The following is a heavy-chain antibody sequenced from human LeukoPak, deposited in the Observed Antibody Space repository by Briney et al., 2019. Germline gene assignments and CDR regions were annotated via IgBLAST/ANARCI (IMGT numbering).Heavy chain of an antibody. V-gene: IGHV3-21*01. CDR2: ISSSSSYI. J-gene: IGHJ4*02. CDR3: AREENYYDSSGRRDY. D-gene: IGHD3-22*01. Sequence: GGSLRLSCAASGFTFSSYSMNWVRQAPGKGLEWVSSISSSSSYIYYADSVKGRFTISRDNAKNSLYLQMNSLRAEDTAVYYCAREENYYDSSGRRDYWGQGTLVTGSS. CDR1: GFTFSSYS.